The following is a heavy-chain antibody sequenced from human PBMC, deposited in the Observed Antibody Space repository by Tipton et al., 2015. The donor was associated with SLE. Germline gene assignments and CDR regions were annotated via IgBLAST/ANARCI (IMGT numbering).Heavy chain of an antibody. J-gene: IGHJ5*02. CDR3: ARHDTNYGRNWFDP. CDR2: ITNNGNT. Sequence: TLSLTCAVYGGSFSGHYWSWIRQPPGKGPEWIGRITNNGNTYYIPSLQSRVTMSVDTSKNHSSLKLSSVTAADTAVYYCARHDTNYGRNWFDPWGQGTLVTVSS. D-gene: IGHD2-8*01. CDR1: GGSFSGHY. V-gene: IGHV4-34*01.